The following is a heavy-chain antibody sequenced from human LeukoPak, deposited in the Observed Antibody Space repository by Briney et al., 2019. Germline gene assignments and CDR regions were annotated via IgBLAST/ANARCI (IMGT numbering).Heavy chain of an antibody. CDR3: ARTTLTIPYATYDM. D-gene: IGHD3-9*01. CDR2: IFYSGST. Sequence: SETLSLTCTVSGDSISTSSYYWGWIRQPPGKGLEWIGNIFYSGSTYYNPSLKSRLTISLGTSKNQFSLKLSSVTAADTAVYYCARTTLTIPYATYDMWGQGTMVTVSS. J-gene: IGHJ3*02. V-gene: IGHV4-39*07. CDR1: GDSISTSSYY.